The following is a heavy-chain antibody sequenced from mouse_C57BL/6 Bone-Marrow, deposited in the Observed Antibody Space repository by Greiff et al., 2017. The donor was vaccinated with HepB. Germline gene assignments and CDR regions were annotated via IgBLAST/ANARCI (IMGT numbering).Heavy chain of an antibody. Sequence: EVHLVESGGGLVKPGGSLKLSCAASGFTFSSYAMSWVRQTPEKRLEWVATISDGGSYTYYPDNVKGRFTISRDNAKNNLYLQMSHLKSEDTAMYYCARDLYGYDWFAYWGQGTLVTVSA. CDR2: ISDGGSYT. J-gene: IGHJ3*01. CDR1: GFTFSSYA. D-gene: IGHD2-2*01. CDR3: ARDLYGYDWFAY. V-gene: IGHV5-4*01.